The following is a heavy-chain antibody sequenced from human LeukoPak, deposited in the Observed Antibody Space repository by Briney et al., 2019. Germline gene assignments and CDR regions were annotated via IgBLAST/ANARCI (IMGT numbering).Heavy chain of an antibody. V-gene: IGHV3-9*01. CDR3: AKGFGRGSSGYFAR. D-gene: IGHD3-22*01. CDR2: ISWNSGSI. CDR1: GFTFDDYA. J-gene: IGHJ4*02. Sequence: PGRSLRLSCAASGFTFDDYAMHWVRQAPGKGLEWVSGISWNSGSIGYADSVKGRFTISRDNAKNSLYLQMNSLRAEDTALYYCAKGFGRGSSGYFARWGQGTLVTVSS.